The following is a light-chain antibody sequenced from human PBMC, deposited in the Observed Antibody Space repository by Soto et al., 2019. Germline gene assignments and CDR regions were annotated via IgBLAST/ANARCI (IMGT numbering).Light chain of an antibody. CDR2: DVS. Sequence: QSVLTQPASVSGSHGQSITISCTGTSSDVGGYNYVSWYQQHPGKAPKLMIYDVSNRPSGVSNRVSGSKSGNTASLTISGLQAEDEADYYCSSYTSSSTPVVFGGGTKLTVL. V-gene: IGLV2-14*01. CDR1: SSDVGGYNY. J-gene: IGLJ2*01. CDR3: SSYTSSSTPVV.